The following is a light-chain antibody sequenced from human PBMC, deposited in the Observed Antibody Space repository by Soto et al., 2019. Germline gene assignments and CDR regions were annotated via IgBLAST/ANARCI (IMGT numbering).Light chain of an antibody. J-gene: IGKJ1*01. CDR2: KTS. CDR3: QYYDNYSWT. V-gene: IGKV1-5*03. Sequence: DIQLTQSPSTLSASVGDRVTITCRASQSIGVWLTWYQQKPGKAPKFLIYKTSTLESGVPSRFSGSGSGTEFTHTISNLQPDDFATYHCQYYDNYSWTFGQGTKVEIK. CDR1: QSIGVW.